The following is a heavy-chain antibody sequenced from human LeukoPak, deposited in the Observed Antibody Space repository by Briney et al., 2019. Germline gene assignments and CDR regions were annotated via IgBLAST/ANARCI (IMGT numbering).Heavy chain of an antibody. CDR2: FDPEDGET. CDR1: EYTLTELS. CDR3: ATVSYYYDSSGYQGYFQH. D-gene: IGHD3-22*01. J-gene: IGHJ1*01. Sequence: ASVKVSCKVSEYTLTELSMHWVRQAPGKGLALMGGFDPEDGETIYAQKFQGRVTMTEDTSTDTAYMELSSLRSEDTAMYYCATVSYYYDSSGYQGYFQHWGQGTLVTVSS. V-gene: IGHV1-24*01.